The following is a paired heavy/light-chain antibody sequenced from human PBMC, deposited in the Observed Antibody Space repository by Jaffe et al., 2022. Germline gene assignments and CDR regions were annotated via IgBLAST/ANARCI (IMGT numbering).Light chain of an antibody. J-gene: IGKJ5*01. CDR2: AAS. Sequence: AIRMTQSPSSFSASTGDRVTITCRASQGISSYLAWYQQKPGKAPKLLIYAASTLQSGVPSRFSGSGSGTDFTLTISCLQSEDFATYYCQQYYSYPITFGQGTRLEIK. CDR3: QQYYSYPIT. CDR1: QGISSY. V-gene: IGKV1-8*01.
Heavy chain of an antibody. Sequence: QVQLVQSGAEVKKPGASVKVSCKASGYTFTSYAMHWVRQAPGQRLEWMGWINAGNGNTKYSQKFQGRVTITRDTSASTAYMELSSLRSEDTAVYYCARGPTSTYSSSWSHFDYWGQGTLVTVSS. CDR2: INAGNGNT. V-gene: IGHV1-3*01. CDR3: ARGPTSTYSSSWSHFDY. J-gene: IGHJ4*02. CDR1: GYTFTSYA. D-gene: IGHD6-13*01.